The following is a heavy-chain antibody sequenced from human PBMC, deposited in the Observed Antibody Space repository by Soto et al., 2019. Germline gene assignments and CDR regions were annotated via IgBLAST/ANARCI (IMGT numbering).Heavy chain of an antibody. CDR2: IWYDGSNK. D-gene: IGHD2-15*01. V-gene: IGHV3-33*01. CDR3: ASDLGYCSGGSCPRLGIIDY. Sequence: QVQLVESGGGVVQPGRSLRLSCAASGFTFSSYGMHWVRQAPGKGLEWVAVIWYDGSNKYYADSVKGRFTISRDNSKNALYLQMNSVRAEDTAVYYCASDLGYCSGGSCPRLGIIDYWGQGTLVTVSS. J-gene: IGHJ4*02. CDR1: GFTFSSYG.